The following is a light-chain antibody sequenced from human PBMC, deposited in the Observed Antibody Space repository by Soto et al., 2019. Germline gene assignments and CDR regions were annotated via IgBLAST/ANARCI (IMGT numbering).Light chain of an antibody. J-gene: IGKJ1*01. V-gene: IGKV3-15*01. CDR3: QEYNAWPWT. Sequence: ETLMTQSPATLSVSPGERATLSCRASQSVNNNLAWYQQKLGQAPRVLIYGASTRATGIPARFTGSGSGTEFIVTIPSLQSEDSAVYYCQEYNAWPWTFGQGTKVEFK. CDR2: GAS. CDR1: QSVNNN.